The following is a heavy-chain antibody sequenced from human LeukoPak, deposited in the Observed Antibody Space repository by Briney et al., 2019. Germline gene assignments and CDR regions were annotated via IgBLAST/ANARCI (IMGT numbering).Heavy chain of an antibody. V-gene: IGHV3-7*01. Sequence: PGGSLRLSCAASILTFSRYWMTWVRQAPGKGLEWVANIQQDGSETYYVDSVKGRFTISRDNAKNSLYLQMSSLRAEDTAVYYCARGASGGSSSWGQGTLVTVSS. CDR3: ARGASGGSSS. J-gene: IGHJ5*02. CDR1: ILTFSRYW. CDR2: IQQDGSET. D-gene: IGHD2-15*01.